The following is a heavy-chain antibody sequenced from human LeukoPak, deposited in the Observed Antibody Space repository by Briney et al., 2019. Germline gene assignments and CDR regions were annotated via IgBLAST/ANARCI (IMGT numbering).Heavy chain of an antibody. CDR3: AKVGRNYGDYNGWFDP. D-gene: IGHD4-17*01. CDR2: MSYDGGNK. J-gene: IGHJ5*02. V-gene: IGHV3-30*18. CDR1: GFILSDYG. Sequence: GRPLRLSCAASGFILSDYGMHWVRQAPGKGLDWVAFMSYDGGNKYYADSVKGRFTISRDNSKNTLYLQMNTLRAEDTAVYHCAKVGRNYGDYNGWFDPWGQGTLVTVSS.